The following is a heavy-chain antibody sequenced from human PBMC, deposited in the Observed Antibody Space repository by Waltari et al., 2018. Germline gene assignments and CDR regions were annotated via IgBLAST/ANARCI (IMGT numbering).Heavy chain of an antibody. J-gene: IGHJ4*02. V-gene: IGHV3-21*01. CDR3: ALIAAAGTRKWG. CDR2: ISSSSSYI. Sequence: EVQLVESGGGLVKPGGSLRLSCAASGFTFSSYSMNWVRQDPGKGLEWVSSISSSSSYIYYADSVKGRFTISRDNAKNSLYLQMNSLRAEDTAVYYCALIAAAGTRKWGWGQGTLVTVSS. D-gene: IGHD6-13*01. CDR1: GFTFSSYS.